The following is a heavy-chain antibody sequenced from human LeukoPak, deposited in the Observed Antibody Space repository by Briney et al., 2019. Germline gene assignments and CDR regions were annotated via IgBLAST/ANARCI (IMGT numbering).Heavy chain of an antibody. V-gene: IGHV3-74*01. Sequence: GGTLRLSCAASGFTFSSYGMSWVRQAPGKGLVWVSRINSDGISTSYADSVKGRFTISRDNAKNTLYLQLNSLRAEDTAVYYCARDLRGVYYDSSGYYPYAFDIWGQGTMVTVSS. CDR3: ARDLRGVYYDSSGYYPYAFDI. CDR2: INSDGIST. CDR1: GFTFSSYG. J-gene: IGHJ3*02. D-gene: IGHD3-22*01.